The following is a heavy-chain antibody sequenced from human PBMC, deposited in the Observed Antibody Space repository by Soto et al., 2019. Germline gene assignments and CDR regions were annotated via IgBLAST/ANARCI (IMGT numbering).Heavy chain of an antibody. CDR2: ISGSSSTI. Sequence: EVQLAESGGGLVQPGGSLRLSCAASGFTFSSYSMNWVRQAPGKGLEWVSYISGSSSTIYYADSVKGRFTISRDNAKNSLYLQMHSLRDEDTALYYCARAIAARPYYYYGMDVWGQGTTVTVSS. J-gene: IGHJ6*02. D-gene: IGHD6-6*01. CDR1: GFTFSSYS. V-gene: IGHV3-48*02. CDR3: ARAIAARPYYYYGMDV.